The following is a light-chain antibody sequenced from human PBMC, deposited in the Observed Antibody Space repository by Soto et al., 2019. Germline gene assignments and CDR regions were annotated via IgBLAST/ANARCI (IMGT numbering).Light chain of an antibody. Sequence: DIQMTQSPSSVSASVGDRVTITCRASRGISSWLAWYQQKPGKAPNLLIFAASSLQSGVPSRFSGSGSGTDFTLTISSLHPEDFATYYCQQANSFPLTFGGGTKVEIK. J-gene: IGKJ4*01. CDR3: QQANSFPLT. V-gene: IGKV1-12*01. CDR1: RGISSW. CDR2: AAS.